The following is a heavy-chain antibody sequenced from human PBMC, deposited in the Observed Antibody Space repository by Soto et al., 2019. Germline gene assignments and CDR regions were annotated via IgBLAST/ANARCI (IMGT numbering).Heavy chain of an antibody. CDR2: MSFDGSED. CDR1: GFDVGYYA. D-gene: IGHD2-15*01. J-gene: IGHJ4*02. CDR3: ARVPDPTYCSGGRCYLGYFDN. Sequence: GGSLRLSCAASGFDVGYYAMHWVRQAPGKGPEWVAVMSFDGSEDYYADSVKGRFTISRDNSKGTLYLQMNSLRSEDTAVYYCARVPDPTYCSGGRCYLGYFDNWGQGTLVTVSS. V-gene: IGHV3-30*01.